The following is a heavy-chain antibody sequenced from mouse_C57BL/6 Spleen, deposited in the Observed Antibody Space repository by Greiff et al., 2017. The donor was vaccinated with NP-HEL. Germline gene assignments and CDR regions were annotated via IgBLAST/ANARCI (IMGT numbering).Heavy chain of an antibody. Sequence: QVQLKQPGAELVKPGASVKLSCKASGYTFTSYWMHWVKQRPGQGLEWIGMIHPNSGSTNYNEKFKSKATLTVDKSSSTAYMQLSSLTSEDSAVYYCARRGGSSYGYYAMDYWGQGTSVTVSS. CDR2: IHPNSGST. CDR3: ARRGGSSYGYYAMDY. J-gene: IGHJ4*01. D-gene: IGHD1-1*01. CDR1: GYTFTSYW. V-gene: IGHV1-64*01.